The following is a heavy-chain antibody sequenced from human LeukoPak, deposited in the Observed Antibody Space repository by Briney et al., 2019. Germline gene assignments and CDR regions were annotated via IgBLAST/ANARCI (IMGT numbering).Heavy chain of an antibody. D-gene: IGHD6-6*01. CDR2: INTNEANT. CDR1: GFTFKSYA. J-gene: IGHJ4*02. V-gene: IGHV3-64*05. Sequence: SGGSLRLSCSASGFTFKSYAMHWVRQAPGKGLEYVSSINTNEANTYYADSVKGRFTISRDNSRNTVYVQMNSLTPEDTAVYYCVKGLDYSSSQIDSWGQGTLVTVSS. CDR3: VKGLDYSSSQIDS.